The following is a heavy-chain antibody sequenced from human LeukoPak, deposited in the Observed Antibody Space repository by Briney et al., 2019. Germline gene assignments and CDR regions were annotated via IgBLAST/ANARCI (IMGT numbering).Heavy chain of an antibody. Sequence: PGGSLRLSCAASGFTFRTYAMNWVRQAPGKGLEWVAFMRHDGSIKYYVDSVKGRFTISRDNSKNTLYLQMNSLRAEDTAVYYCAREGGNGWYSGWFDPWGQGILVTVSS. CDR3: AREGGNGWYSGWFDP. CDR1: GFTFRTYA. J-gene: IGHJ5*02. CDR2: MRHDGSIK. D-gene: IGHD6-19*01. V-gene: IGHV3-30*02.